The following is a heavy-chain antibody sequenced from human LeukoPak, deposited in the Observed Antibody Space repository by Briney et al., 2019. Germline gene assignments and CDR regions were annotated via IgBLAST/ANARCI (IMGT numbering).Heavy chain of an antibody. V-gene: IGHV3-74*01. CDR1: GFTFSSNW. CDR2: ISSDGIST. D-gene: IGHD2-2*01. Sequence: GGSLRLSCAASGFTFSSNWMHWVRQVPGKGLVWVSRISSDGISTTYADSVKGRFTTSRDNAKNTLYLQMNSLRVEDTAVYYCASFLCPTCSWGQGTLVTVSS. J-gene: IGHJ5*02. CDR3: ASFLCPTCS.